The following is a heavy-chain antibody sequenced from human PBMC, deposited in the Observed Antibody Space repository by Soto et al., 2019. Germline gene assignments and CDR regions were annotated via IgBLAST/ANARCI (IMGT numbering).Heavy chain of an antibody. CDR3: TTEVDYYDSSGYYRYYFDY. J-gene: IGHJ4*02. D-gene: IGHD3-22*01. Sequence: PGGSLRLSCAASGFTFSNAWMRWVRQAPGKVLEWVGRIKSKTDGGTTDYAAPVKGRFTISRDDSKNTLYLQMNSLKTEDTAVYYCTTEVDYYDSSGYYRYYFDYWGQGTLVTVSS. V-gene: IGHV3-15*01. CDR1: GFTFSNAW. CDR2: IKSKTDGGTT.